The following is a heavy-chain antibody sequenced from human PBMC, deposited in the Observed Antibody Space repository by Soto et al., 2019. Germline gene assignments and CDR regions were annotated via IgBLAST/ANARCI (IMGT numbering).Heavy chain of an antibody. CDR1: GFSLSTSGVG. CDR2: IYWDDVN. Sequence: HITLKESGPTLVKPTQTLTLTCTFSGFSLSTSGVGVGCIRQPPGRALEWLALIYWDDVNRYSPTRKSRITITQDTSNNHAVITMTTMDPVDTATYYGAHRRSVCRGNRCYSIWFDPWGQGTLVTVSS. D-gene: IGHD2-15*01. J-gene: IGHJ5*02. V-gene: IGHV2-5*02. CDR3: AHRRSVCRGNRCYSIWFDP.